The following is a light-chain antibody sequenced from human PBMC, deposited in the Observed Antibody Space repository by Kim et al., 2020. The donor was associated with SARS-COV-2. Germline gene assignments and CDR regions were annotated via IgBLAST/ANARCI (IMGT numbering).Light chain of an antibody. Sequence: QAVVTQEPSLTVSPGGTVTLTCDSSPGPVTSGHYPFWFQQKPGQAPRTLIYDTDNRHSWTPARFSGSLLGDKAALTLSGAQPEDEADYYCLLSYSGARPWVFGGGTKL. CDR1: PGPVTSGHY. V-gene: IGLV7-46*01. CDR3: LLSYSGARPWV. CDR2: DTD. J-gene: IGLJ3*02.